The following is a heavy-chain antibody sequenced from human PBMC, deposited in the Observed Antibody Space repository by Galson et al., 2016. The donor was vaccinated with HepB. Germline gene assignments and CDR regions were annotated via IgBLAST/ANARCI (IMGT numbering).Heavy chain of an antibody. D-gene: IGHD2-15*01. J-gene: IGHJ4*02. CDR3: AKCSDATCYPTGEVDH. CDR1: GFIFSNYG. V-gene: IGHV3-30*18. CDR2: TSYGGTYK. Sequence: SLRLSCAASGFIFSNYGMHWVRQAPGKGLEWVAVTSYGGTYKYYADSAKGRFTISRDNSKNTLFLQMNSLRVEDTARYFCAKCSDATCYPTGEVDHWGQGTLVAVS.